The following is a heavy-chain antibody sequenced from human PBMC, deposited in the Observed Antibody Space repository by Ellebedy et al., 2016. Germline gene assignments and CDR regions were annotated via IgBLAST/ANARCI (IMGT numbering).Heavy chain of an antibody. CDR2: ISSSSYI. V-gene: IGHV3-21*01. CDR3: ARDPWFGELT. J-gene: IGHJ5*02. CDR1: GFTFSSYS. D-gene: IGHD3-10*01. Sequence: GESLKISXAASGFTFSSYSMNWVRQAPGKGLEWVSSISSSSYIYYADSVKGRFTISRDNAKNSLYLQMNSLRAEDTAVYYCARDPWFGELTWGQGTLVTVSS.